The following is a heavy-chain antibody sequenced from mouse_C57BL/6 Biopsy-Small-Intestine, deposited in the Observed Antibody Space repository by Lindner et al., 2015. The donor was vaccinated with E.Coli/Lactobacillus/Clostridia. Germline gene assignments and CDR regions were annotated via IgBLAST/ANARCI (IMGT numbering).Heavy chain of an antibody. CDR2: INPYNGET. J-gene: IGHJ3*01. V-gene: IGHV1-20*01. Sequence: VQLQESGPELVKPGTSVKISCKASDFSFTGYFMNWVKQSHGKSLEWIGHINPYNGETFYNQNFKGKATLTVDKSSTTAHMELRSLTSEDSAVYYCATYDGYWAWSAYWGQGTLVTVSA. D-gene: IGHD2-3*01. CDR1: DFSFTGYF. CDR3: ATYDGYWAWSAY.